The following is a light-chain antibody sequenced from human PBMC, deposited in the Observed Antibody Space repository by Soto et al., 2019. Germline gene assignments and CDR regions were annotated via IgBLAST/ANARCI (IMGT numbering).Light chain of an antibody. CDR1: QSVSSSY. J-gene: IGKJ1*01. V-gene: IGKV3D-7*01. Sequence: PGERVTLSCRASQSVSSSYLTWYQQKPGQAPRLLIYGASTRATSIPARFSGSGSGTDFTLTISSLQPEDFAVYYCQQDYNIPQTFGQGTKVEIK. CDR2: GAS. CDR3: QQDYNIPQT.